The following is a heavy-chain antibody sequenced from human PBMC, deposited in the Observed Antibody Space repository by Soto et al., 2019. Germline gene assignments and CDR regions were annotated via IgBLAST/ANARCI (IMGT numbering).Heavy chain of an antibody. V-gene: IGHV3-23*01. CDR2: ISGSGGST. CDR1: GFTFSSYA. J-gene: IGHJ6*03. Sequence: EVQLLESGGGLVQPGGSLRLSCAASGFTFSSYAMSWVRQAPGKGLEWVSAISGSGGSTYYADSVKGRFTISRDNSKNTLYLQMNSMRAEDTAVYYCAKPPIGYYYYYMDVWGKGPTVTVSS. D-gene: IGHD3-22*01. CDR3: AKPPIGYYYYYMDV.